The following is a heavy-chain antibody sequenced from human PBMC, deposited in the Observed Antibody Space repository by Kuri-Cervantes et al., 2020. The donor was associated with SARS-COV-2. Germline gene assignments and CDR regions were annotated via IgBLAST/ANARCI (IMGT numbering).Heavy chain of an antibody. J-gene: IGHJ3*02. D-gene: IGHD3-3*01. CDR3: ARSVTKDFWSGVDI. CDR1: GYSISSGYY. CDR2: IYYSGST. V-gene: IGHV4-38-2*02. Sequence: SETLSLTCTVSGYSISSGYYWGWIRQPPGKGLEWIGSIYYSGSTYYNPSLKSRVTISVGTSKNQFSLKLSSVTAADTAVYYCARSVTKDFWSGVDIWGQGTMVTVSS.